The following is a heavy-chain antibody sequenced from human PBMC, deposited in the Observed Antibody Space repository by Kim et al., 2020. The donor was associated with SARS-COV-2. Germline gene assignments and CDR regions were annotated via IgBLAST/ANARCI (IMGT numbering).Heavy chain of an antibody. Sequence: SETLSLTCAVYGGSFSGYYWSWIRQLPGKGLEWIGEINHSGSTNYNPSLKSRVTISVDTSKNQFSLKLSSVTAADTAVYYCARGDYDSSGYYLRYWGQGT. CDR2: INHSGST. D-gene: IGHD3-22*01. V-gene: IGHV4-34*01. J-gene: IGHJ4*02. CDR1: GGSFSGYY. CDR3: ARGDYDSSGYYLRY.